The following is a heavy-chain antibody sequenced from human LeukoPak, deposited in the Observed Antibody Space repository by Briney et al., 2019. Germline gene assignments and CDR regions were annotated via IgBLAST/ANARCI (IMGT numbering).Heavy chain of an antibody. Sequence: SVKVSCKASGGTFSSYAISWVRQAPGQGLEWMGGIIPIFGTANYAQKFQGRVTITADESTSTAYMELSSLRSEDTAVYYCAREDPYDFWSGYYISPPPDVWGQGTTVTVSS. CDR3: AREDPYDFWSGYYISPPPDV. D-gene: IGHD3-3*01. CDR2: IIPIFGTA. J-gene: IGHJ6*02. V-gene: IGHV1-69*13. CDR1: GGTFSSYA.